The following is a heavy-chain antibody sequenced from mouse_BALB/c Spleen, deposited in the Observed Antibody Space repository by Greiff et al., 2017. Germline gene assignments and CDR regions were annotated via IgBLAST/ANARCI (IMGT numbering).Heavy chain of an antibody. J-gene: IGHJ3*01. V-gene: IGHV5-6*01. Sequence: DVQLVESGGDLVKPGGSLKLSCAASGFTFSSYCMSWVRQTPDKRLEWVATISSGGSYTYYPDSVKGRFTIARDNAKNTQYLQMSSLKSEDTAMYYCAREETTANAWMAYWGQGTLVTVSA. CDR1: GFTFSSYC. CDR3: AREETTANAWMAY. CDR2: ISSGGSYT. D-gene: IGHD1-2*01.